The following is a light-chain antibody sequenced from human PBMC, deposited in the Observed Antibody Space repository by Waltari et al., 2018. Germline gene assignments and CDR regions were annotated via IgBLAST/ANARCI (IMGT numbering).Light chain of an antibody. J-gene: IGLJ3*02. V-gene: IGLV1-44*01. CDR2: VNN. CDR1: SPNIGSNP. CDR3: AAWDVSLNGVV. Sequence: QSVLTQAPSASGTPGRRVDTSCSGSSPNIGSNPVNWYQQVPGTAPKLLIYVNNERPSGVPDRFSGSKSGTSASLAISGLQSEDEADYYCAAWDVSLNGVVFGGGTKVTVL.